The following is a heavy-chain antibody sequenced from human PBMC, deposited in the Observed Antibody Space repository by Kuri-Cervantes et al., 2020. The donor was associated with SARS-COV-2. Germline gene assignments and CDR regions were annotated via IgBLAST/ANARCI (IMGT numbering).Heavy chain of an antibody. Sequence: SVKVSCKASGYTFTGYYMHWVRQAPGQGLEWMGWINPNSGGTNYAQKFQGRVTMTRDTSISTAYMELSRLRSDDTAVYYCARTYYYDSSGYFTSLDYWGQGTLVTVSS. CDR1: GYTFTGYY. J-gene: IGHJ4*02. CDR3: ARTYYYDSSGYFTSLDY. V-gene: IGHV1-2*02. CDR2: INPNSGGT. D-gene: IGHD3-22*01.